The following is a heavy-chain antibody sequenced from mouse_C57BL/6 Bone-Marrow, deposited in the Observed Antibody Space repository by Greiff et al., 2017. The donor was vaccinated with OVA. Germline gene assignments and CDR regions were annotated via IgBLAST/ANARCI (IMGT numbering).Heavy chain of an antibody. J-gene: IGHJ4*01. CDR2: IRNKANGYTT. Sequence: EVHLVESGGGLVQPGGSLSLSCAASGFTFTDYYMSWVRQPPGKALEWLGFIRNKANGYTTEYSASVKGRFTISRDNSQSILYLQMNALRAEDSATYYCARYRGGYYAMDYWGQGTSVTVSS. CDR1: GFTFTDYY. D-gene: IGHD1-1*02. CDR3: ARYRGGYYAMDY. V-gene: IGHV7-3*01.